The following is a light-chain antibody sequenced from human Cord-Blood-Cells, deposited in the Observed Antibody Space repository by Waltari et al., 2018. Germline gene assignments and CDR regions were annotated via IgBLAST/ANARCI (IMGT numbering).Light chain of an antibody. CDR2: WAS. Sequence: DIVMTQSPDSLAVSLGERATINCKSSQSVLYSSNNKNYLAWYQQKPGQPPKLPIYWASTRESGVPDRFSCSGSGTDFTLTISSLQAEDVAVYYCQQYYSTPLTFGPGTKVDIK. CDR1: QSVLYSSNNKNY. V-gene: IGKV4-1*01. CDR3: QQYYSTPLT. J-gene: IGKJ3*01.